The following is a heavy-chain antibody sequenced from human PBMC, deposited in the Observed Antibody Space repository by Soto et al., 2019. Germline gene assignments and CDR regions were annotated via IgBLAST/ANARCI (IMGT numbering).Heavy chain of an antibody. CDR3: ATDKVYCSGGSCSSDEFDI. V-gene: IGHV1-24*01. Sequence: ASVKVSCKVSGYTPTELSMHWVRQAPGKGLEWMGGFDPEDGETIYAQKFQGRVTMTEDTSTDTAYMELSSLRSEDTAVYYCATDKVYCSGGSCSSDEFDIWGQGTMVTVSS. D-gene: IGHD2-15*01. CDR2: FDPEDGET. CDR1: GYTPTELS. J-gene: IGHJ3*02.